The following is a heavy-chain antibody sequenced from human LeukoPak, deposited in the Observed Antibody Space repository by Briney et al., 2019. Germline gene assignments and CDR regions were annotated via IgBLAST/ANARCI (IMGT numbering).Heavy chain of an antibody. V-gene: IGHV3-11*05. D-gene: IGHD2-21*02. J-gene: IGHJ3*02. Sequence: GGSLRLSCAASGFTFSDYYMSWIRQAPGKGLEWVSYISSGSSYTNYADSVKGRFTISRDNAKNSLYLQMNSLRAEDTAVYYCARAPCGGDCLDAFDIWGQGTMVTVSS. CDR1: GFTFSDYY. CDR3: ARAPCGGDCLDAFDI. CDR2: ISSGSSYT.